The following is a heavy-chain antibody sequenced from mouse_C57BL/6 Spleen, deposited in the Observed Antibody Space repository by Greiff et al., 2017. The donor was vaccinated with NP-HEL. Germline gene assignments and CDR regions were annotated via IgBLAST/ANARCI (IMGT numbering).Heavy chain of an antibody. CDR3: ARWDYGSSYIDY. J-gene: IGHJ2*01. Sequence: VQLQQSGPELVKPGASVKISCKASGYSFTSYYIHWVKQRPGQGLEWIGWIYPGSGNTKYNEKFKGKATLTADTSSSTAYLQLSSLTSEDSAVYYCARWDYGSSYIDYWGQGTTLTVSS. CDR1: GYSFTSYY. V-gene: IGHV1-66*01. CDR2: IYPGSGNT. D-gene: IGHD1-1*01.